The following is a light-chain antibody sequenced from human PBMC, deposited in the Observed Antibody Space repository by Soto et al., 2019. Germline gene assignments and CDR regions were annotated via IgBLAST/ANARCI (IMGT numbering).Light chain of an antibody. J-gene: IGLJ1*01. CDR2: DVS. CDR1: SSDVGGYNY. Sequence: QSVLAQPASVSGSPGQSITISCTGTSSDVGGYNYVSWYQQHPGKAPKLMIYDVSNRPSGVSNRFSGSKSGNTASLTISGLQAEDEADYYCCSYAGSYTYVFGTGTKVPVL. V-gene: IGLV2-14*01. CDR3: CSYAGSYTYV.